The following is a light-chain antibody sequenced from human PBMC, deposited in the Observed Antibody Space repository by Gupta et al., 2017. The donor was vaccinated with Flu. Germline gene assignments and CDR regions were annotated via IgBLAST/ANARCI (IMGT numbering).Light chain of an antibody. CDR3: QVWDSSGDHPV. CDR2: DDR. J-gene: IGLJ3*02. V-gene: IGLV3-21*02. Sequence: SYVLSQPPSVSVAPGQTARITCGGNKIGSKSVHWYQQKPGQAPVLVVYDDRDRPSGIPERFSGSNSGNTATLTISRVEPGDEADYHCQVWDSSGDHPVFGGGTKL. CDR1: KIGSKS.